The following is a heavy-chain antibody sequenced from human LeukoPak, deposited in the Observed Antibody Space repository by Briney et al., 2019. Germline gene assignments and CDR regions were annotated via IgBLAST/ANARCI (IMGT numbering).Heavy chain of an antibody. J-gene: IGHJ3*02. CDR1: GGSISITSYY. CDR2: INHSGST. V-gene: IGHV4-39*07. D-gene: IGHD2-8*01. CDR3: ARSRGYCTNGVCFRRPGSSSGAFDI. Sequence: PSETLSLTCTVSGGSISITSYYWRWIRQPPGKGLEWNGEINHSGSTNYSPSLKSRVTISVDTSKNQFSLKLSSVTAADTAVYYCARSRGYCTNGVCFRRPGSSSGAFDIWGQGTMVTISS.